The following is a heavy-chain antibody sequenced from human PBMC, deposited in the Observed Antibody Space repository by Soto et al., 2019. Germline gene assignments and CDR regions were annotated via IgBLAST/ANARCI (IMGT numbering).Heavy chain of an antibody. CDR2: ISSSSTI. J-gene: IGHJ6*02. CDR3: ARLMTNSSSYYYYGMDV. Sequence: GGSLRLSCAASGFTFSSYSMNWVRQAPGKGLEWVSYISSSSTIYYADSVKGRFTISRDNAKNSLYLQMNSLRDEDTAVYYCARLMTNSSSYYYYGMDVWGQGTTVTVSS. CDR1: GFTFSSYS. D-gene: IGHD6-6*01. V-gene: IGHV3-48*02.